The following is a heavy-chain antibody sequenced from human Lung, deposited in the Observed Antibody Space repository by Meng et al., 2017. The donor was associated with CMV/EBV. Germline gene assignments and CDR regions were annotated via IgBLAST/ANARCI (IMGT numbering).Heavy chain of an antibody. J-gene: IGHJ5*01. CDR1: GFNASSNY. V-gene: IGHV3-53*01. CDR2: IYSGGSI. D-gene: IGHD7-27*01. CDR3: ARGKPEGTSGNWGWFDS. Sequence: FGFNASSNYMSWVRQAAGKGLEWVSVIYSGGSIYYAESVRGRFTISRDNSNTLYLQMNNLRVEDTAMYYCARGKPEGTSGNWGWFDSWGQGALVTVSS.